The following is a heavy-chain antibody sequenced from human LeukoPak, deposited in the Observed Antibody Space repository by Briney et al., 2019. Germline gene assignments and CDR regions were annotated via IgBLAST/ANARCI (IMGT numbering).Heavy chain of an antibody. V-gene: IGHV3-48*03. Sequence: GGSLRHSCAASVFTFSSYEMNWVRQARGKGLEWVSYISSSGSTIYYADSVKGRLTISRDNSKNTLYLQMNSLRAEDTAVYYCAILTVTTAYWGQGTLVTVSS. CDR3: AILTVTTAY. CDR1: VFTFSSYE. D-gene: IGHD4-17*01. J-gene: IGHJ4*02. CDR2: ISSSGSTI.